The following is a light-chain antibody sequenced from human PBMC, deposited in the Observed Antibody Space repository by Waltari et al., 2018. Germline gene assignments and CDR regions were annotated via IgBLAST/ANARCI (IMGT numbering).Light chain of an antibody. J-gene: IGLJ3*02. Sequence: QSILTQPTSVSGAPGQRVTISCTGSSSNIGAGHDVHWYQAFPGTAPKLLIYGNNNRPSGFPDRFAGSKSGSSASLAINGLQAEDEADYYCQSFDSNVRGGVVFGGGTKVTVL. CDR3: QSFDSNVRGGVV. CDR2: GNN. V-gene: IGLV1-40*01. CDR1: SSNIGAGHD.